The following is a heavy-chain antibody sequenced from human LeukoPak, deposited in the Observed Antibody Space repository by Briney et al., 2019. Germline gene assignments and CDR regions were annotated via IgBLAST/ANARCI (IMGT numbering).Heavy chain of an antibody. CDR3: ARDWGIFTDIDFFDP. V-gene: IGHV1-8*01. Sequence: EASVKVSCKASGYTFTSYDINWVRQAPGQGLEWMGWMNPNSGNTGYAQKFQGRVTMTRNTSISTAYMELRGLTSDDTAFYYCARDWGIFTDIDFFDPWGQGTLVTVSS. D-gene: IGHD3-9*01. CDR2: MNPNSGNT. J-gene: IGHJ5*02. CDR1: GYTFTSYD.